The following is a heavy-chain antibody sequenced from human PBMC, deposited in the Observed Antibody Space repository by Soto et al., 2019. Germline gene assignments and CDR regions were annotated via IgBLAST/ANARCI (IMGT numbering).Heavy chain of an antibody. V-gene: IGHV3-21*01. D-gene: IGHD2-21*01. CDR1: VFTFSSYS. J-gene: IGHJ6*02. Sequence: GGSLRLSCAASVFTFSSYSMNWCRQAPGKGLEWVSSISSSSSYIYYADSVKGRFTISRDNAKNSLYLQMNSLRAEDTAVYYCARGKNSVIYYYYYGMDVWGQGTTVTVSS. CDR2: ISSSSSYI. CDR3: ARGKNSVIYYYYYGMDV.